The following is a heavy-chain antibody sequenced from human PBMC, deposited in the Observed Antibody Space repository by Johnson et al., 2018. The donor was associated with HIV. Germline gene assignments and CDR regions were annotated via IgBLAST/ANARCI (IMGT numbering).Heavy chain of an antibody. CDR2: INNDGSST. CDR3: ARDIIPYNWNYEGDAFDI. CDR1: GFAFRSYW. Sequence: VQLVESGGGLVQPGGSLRLSCAASGFAFRSYWMHWVRQAPGKGLVWVARINNDGSSTSYADYVKGRFTISRDSAKNTLYLQMKSLRAEDTAVYYCARDIIPYNWNYEGDAFDIWGQGTMVTVSS. D-gene: IGHD1-7*01. J-gene: IGHJ3*02. V-gene: IGHV3-74*01.